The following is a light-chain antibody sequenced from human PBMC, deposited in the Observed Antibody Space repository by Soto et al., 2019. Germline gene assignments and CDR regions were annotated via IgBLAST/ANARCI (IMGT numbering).Light chain of an antibody. J-gene: IGLJ2*01. CDR2: EVN. CDR3: CSYAGSSTYVI. Sequence: QSALTQPPSASGSPGQSVTISCTGTSSDVGGYNYVSWYQQHPGKAPKFMIYEVNKRPSGVSNRFSGSKSGNTASLTISGLQAEDEADYYCCSYAGSSTYVIFGGGTKLTVL. V-gene: IGLV2-23*02. CDR1: SSDVGGYNY.